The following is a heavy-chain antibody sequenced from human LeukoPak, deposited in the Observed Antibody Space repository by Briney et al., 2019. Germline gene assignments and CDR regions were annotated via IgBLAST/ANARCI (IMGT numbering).Heavy chain of an antibody. V-gene: IGHV4-30-4*01. CDR3: ARVPGIEVDY. Sequence: SETLSLTCNVSGGSISSGDYFWNWIRQPPGKGLEWLGYIHYTGSTYYNPSLQSRVTMSVDTSKNQFSLKLTSVTAADTAVYYCARVPGIEVDYWGQGTLVTVSS. J-gene: IGHJ4*02. CDR1: GGSISSGDYF. CDR2: IHYTGST.